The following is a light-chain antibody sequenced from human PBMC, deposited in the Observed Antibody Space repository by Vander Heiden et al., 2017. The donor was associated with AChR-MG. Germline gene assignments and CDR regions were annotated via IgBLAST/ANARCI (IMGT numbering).Light chain of an antibody. Sequence: DIQLTQSPSSLSASVGDRVTITCQASQGISKYVNWYQVKPGQAPKLLIYDASDLERGVPSRFSGSGFGTEFTLVISNLQPEDTGRYFCQQFDRLPLTFGGGTNVEIK. CDR1: QGISKY. V-gene: IGKV1-33*01. CDR2: DAS. CDR3: QQFDRLPLT. J-gene: IGKJ4*01.